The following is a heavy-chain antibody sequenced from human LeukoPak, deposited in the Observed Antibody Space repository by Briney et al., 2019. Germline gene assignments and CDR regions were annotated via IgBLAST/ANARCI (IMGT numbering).Heavy chain of an antibody. V-gene: IGHV3-11*01. CDR1: GLIFSDEY. D-gene: IGHD3-10*01. Sequence: GGSLRLSCAASGLIFSDEYMSWIRQAPGKGLEWVSYISNTADFIAYADSVKGRFTISRDNAKNSLYLQMNSLRAEDAAAYYCVRARGAGPGAHFDYWGQGTLVTVSS. J-gene: IGHJ4*02. CDR2: ISNTADFI. CDR3: VRARGAGPGAHFDY.